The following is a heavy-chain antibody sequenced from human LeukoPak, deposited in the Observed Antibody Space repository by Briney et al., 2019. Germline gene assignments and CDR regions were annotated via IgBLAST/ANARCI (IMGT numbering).Heavy chain of an antibody. CDR2: IYSSGST. V-gene: IGHV4-61*02. J-gene: IGHJ4*02. D-gene: IGHD1-26*01. CDR3: VRDIEL. CDR1: GGSMSSGSYY. Sequence: SENLSLTCSVSGGSMSSGSYYWSWIRQPAGKGLEWIGRIYSSGSTNYNPSLQSRVTISLDTSKDQFSLKMSSVTAADTAVYYCVRDIELWGQGTLVTVSS.